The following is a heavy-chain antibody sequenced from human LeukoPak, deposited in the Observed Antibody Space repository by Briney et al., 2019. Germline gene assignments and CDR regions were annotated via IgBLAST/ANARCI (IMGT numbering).Heavy chain of an antibody. CDR3: ARVLSGSYSWFDP. V-gene: IGHV1-69*01. D-gene: IGHD1-26*01. CDR2: IIPIFGTA. J-gene: IGHJ5*02. CDR1: GGTFSSYA. Sequence: SVKVSRKASGGTFSSYAISWVRQAPGQGLEWMGGIIPIFGTANYAQKFQGRVTITADESTSTAYMELSSLRSEDTAVYYCARVLSGSYSWFDPWGQGTLVTVSS.